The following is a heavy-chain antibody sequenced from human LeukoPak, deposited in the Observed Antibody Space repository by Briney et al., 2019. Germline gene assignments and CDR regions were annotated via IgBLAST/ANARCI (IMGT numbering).Heavy chain of an antibody. CDR3: AKDRRPYSYRSRWLDY. D-gene: IGHD6-13*01. Sequence: PGGSPRLSCAASGFTFSSYGMHWVRQAPGKGLEWVAFIRYDGSNKYYADSVKGRFTISRDNSKNTLYLQMNSLRGEDTAVYYCAKDRRPYSYRSRWLDYWGQGTLVTVSS. CDR2: IRYDGSNK. V-gene: IGHV3-30*02. CDR1: GFTFSSYG. J-gene: IGHJ4*02.